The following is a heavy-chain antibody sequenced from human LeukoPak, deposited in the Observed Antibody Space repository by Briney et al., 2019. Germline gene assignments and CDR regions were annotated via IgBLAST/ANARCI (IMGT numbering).Heavy chain of an antibody. V-gene: IGHV3-30*03. D-gene: IGHD2-8*02. CDR3: APGGPDY. CDR1: GFSFRSYG. J-gene: IGHJ4*02. CDR2: ISYDGSNK. Sequence: PGGSLRLSCAASGFSFRSYGMHWVRQAPGKGLEWVAVISYDGSNKYYADSVKGRFTISRDNSKNTLYLQMNSLRAEDTAVYYCAPGGPDYWGQGTLVTVSS.